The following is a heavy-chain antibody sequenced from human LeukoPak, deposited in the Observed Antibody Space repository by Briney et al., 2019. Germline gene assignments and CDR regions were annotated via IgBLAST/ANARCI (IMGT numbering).Heavy chain of an antibody. D-gene: IGHD1-1*01. CDR2: SYYTGNT. Sequence: PSETLSLTCTVSGCPVSSTSHHWACMRQPPGKGLEWIASSYYTGNTYYNPSLKSRLRISIDTSKNYCSLKLSSVTAADTAVYFCTREFTSTSGDWGQGTLVTVSS. V-gene: IGHV4-39*02. CDR1: GCPVSSTSHH. CDR3: TREFTSTSGD. J-gene: IGHJ4*02.